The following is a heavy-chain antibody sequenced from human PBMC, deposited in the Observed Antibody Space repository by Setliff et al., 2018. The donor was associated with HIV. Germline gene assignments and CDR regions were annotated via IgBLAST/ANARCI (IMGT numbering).Heavy chain of an antibody. Sequence: SETLSLTCSLSGDSMSTYYWSWIRQTAGKGLEWIGRIHNSGNTNYNPSFMSRVSMSVDTSKSQFSLKLRSVTAADTAVYFCARGYSSAFFHAFFDYLGQGTLVTVSS. V-gene: IGHV4-4*07. CDR1: GDSMSTYY. CDR2: IHNSGNT. CDR3: ARGYSSAFFHAFFDY. D-gene: IGHD6-25*01. J-gene: IGHJ4*02.